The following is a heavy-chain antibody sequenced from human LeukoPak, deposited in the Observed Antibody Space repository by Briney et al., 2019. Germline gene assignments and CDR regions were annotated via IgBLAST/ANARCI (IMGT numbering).Heavy chain of an antibody. CDR3: AKDLYNWNGGDY. Sequence: GGSLRLSCAASGVTFSSYGMSWGRQGPGKGLEYVSAISGSGGSTYYADSLKGRFTISRDNSKNTLYLQMNSLRAEDTAVYYCAKDLYNWNGGDYWGQGTLVTVSA. CDR1: GVTFSSYG. V-gene: IGHV3-23*01. D-gene: IGHD1-1*01. CDR2: ISGSGGST. J-gene: IGHJ4*02.